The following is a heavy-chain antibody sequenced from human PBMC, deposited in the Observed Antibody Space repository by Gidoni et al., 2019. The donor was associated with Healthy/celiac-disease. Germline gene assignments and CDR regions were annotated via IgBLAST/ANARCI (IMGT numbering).Heavy chain of an antibody. CDR2: ISSSSSYI. Sequence: VQLVESGGVLVKPGGSLRLSCAASGFPFSSYSMNWVRQAQGNGLELVSSISSSSSYIYYADSVKGRFTISRDNAKNSLYLQMNSLRAEDTAVYYCARDYGDYTPFDYWGQGTLVTVSS. V-gene: IGHV3-21*01. D-gene: IGHD4-17*01. CDR1: GFPFSSYS. J-gene: IGHJ4*02. CDR3: ARDYGDYTPFDY.